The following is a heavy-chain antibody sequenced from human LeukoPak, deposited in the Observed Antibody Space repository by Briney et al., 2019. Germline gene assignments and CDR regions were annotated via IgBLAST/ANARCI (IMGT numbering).Heavy chain of an antibody. CDR1: GYTSTSYA. J-gene: IGHJ4*02. CDR2: INTNTGNP. V-gene: IGHV7-4-1*02. Sequence: ASVKVSCKASGYTSTSYAMNWVRQAPGQGLEWMGWINTNTGNPTYAQGFTGRFVFSLDTSVSTAYLQISSLKAEDTAVYYCARVEGQWLVPHWYFDYWGQGTLVTVSS. CDR3: ARVEGQWLVPHWYFDY. D-gene: IGHD6-19*01.